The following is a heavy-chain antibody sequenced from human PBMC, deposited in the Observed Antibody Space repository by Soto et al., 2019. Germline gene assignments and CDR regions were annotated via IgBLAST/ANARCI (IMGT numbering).Heavy chain of an antibody. CDR2: INPNSGGT. CDR3: ARSDTAMVMGPYYYYGMDV. V-gene: IGHV1-2*02. Sequence: ASVKVSCKASGYTFTGYYMHWVRQAPGQGLEWMGWINPNSGGTNYAQKFQGRVTMTRDTSISTAYMELSRLRSDDTAVYYCARSDTAMVMGPYYYYGMDVWGQGTTVTVSS. D-gene: IGHD5-18*01. CDR1: GYTFTGYY. J-gene: IGHJ6*02.